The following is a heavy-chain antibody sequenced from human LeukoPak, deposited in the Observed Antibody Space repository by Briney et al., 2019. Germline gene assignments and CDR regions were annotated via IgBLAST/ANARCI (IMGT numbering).Heavy chain of an antibody. D-gene: IGHD2-2*01. J-gene: IGHJ4*02. Sequence: SQTLSLTCTVSGGSISSSPYYWGWIRQPPGKGLEWIGSIYYSGTTNYNPSLKSRVTISVDTSKNQFSLKLSSVTAADTAVYYCASYAFEGLYFDYWGQGTLVTVSS. CDR3: ASYAFEGLYFDY. CDR2: IYYSGTT. V-gene: IGHV4-39*07. CDR1: GGSISSSPYY.